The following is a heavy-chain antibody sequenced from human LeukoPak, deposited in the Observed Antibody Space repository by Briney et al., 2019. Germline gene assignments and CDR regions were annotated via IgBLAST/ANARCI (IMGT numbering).Heavy chain of an antibody. Sequence: GASVKVSCKASGYTFTSYDINWVRQATGQGLEWMGWMNPNSGNTGYAQKFQGRVTMTRNTSISTAYMELSSLRSEDTAVYYCATVYSSGWSSRTYYFDYWGQGTLVTVSS. CDR3: ATVYSSGWSSRTYYFDY. J-gene: IGHJ4*02. CDR1: GYTFTSYD. V-gene: IGHV1-8*01. CDR2: MNPNSGNT. D-gene: IGHD6-19*01.